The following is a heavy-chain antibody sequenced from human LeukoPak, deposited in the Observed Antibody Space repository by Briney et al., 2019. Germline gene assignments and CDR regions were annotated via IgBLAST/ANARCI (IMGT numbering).Heavy chain of an antibody. J-gene: IGHJ4*02. CDR2: ISGSGGST. Sequence: GGSLRLSCAASGFTFSSYAMSWVPQAPGKGLEWVSAISGSGGSTYYADSVKGRFTISRDNSKNTLYLQMNSLRAEDTALYYCARDHYYGGNSGGLRYWGQGTLVTVSS. D-gene: IGHD4-23*01. V-gene: IGHV3-23*01. CDR1: GFTFSSYA. CDR3: ARDHYYGGNSGGLRY.